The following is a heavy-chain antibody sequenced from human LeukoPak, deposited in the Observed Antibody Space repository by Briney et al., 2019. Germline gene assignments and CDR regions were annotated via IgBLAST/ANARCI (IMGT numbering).Heavy chain of an antibody. Sequence: GGSLRLSCEASGFTFSSYVMTWVRQAPGKGLEWVSCISGGGGDTYYADSVKGRFTISRDNSKNTLYLQMNSLRAEDTAVYYCAKGAVAADFDSWGQGTLVTVSS. CDR2: ISGGGGDT. J-gene: IGHJ4*02. D-gene: IGHD6-19*01. CDR1: GFTFSSYV. V-gene: IGHV3-23*01. CDR3: AKGAVAADFDS.